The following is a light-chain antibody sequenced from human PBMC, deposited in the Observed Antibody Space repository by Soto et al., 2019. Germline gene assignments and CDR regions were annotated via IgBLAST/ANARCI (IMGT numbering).Light chain of an antibody. J-gene: IGKJ2*01. Sequence: DIQMTQSPSSLSASIGDRVTITCRASQNIFTYLNWYQQRPGDAPKLLIYDASSLESGVSSRFSGTGSGTDFSLNIRSLQTEDFATYYCQHSYGTPPFTFGQGTKLEIK. CDR2: DAS. V-gene: IGKV1-39*01. CDR3: QHSYGTPPFT. CDR1: QNIFTY.